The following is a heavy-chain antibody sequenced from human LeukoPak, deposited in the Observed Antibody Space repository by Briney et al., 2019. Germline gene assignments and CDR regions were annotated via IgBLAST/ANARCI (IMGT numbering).Heavy chain of an antibody. CDR1: GFTFSSHW. CDR2: INQDGSEK. J-gene: IGHJ4*02. V-gene: IGHV3-7*01. Sequence: PGGSLRLSCAASGFTFSSHWMSWVRQAPGKGLERVANINQDGSEKYYVDSVKGRFIISRDNAKNSLYLQMNSLRAEDTAVYYCARDGFDEGIYFDYWGPGTLVTVSS. CDR3: ARDGFDEGIYFDY. D-gene: IGHD3-9*01.